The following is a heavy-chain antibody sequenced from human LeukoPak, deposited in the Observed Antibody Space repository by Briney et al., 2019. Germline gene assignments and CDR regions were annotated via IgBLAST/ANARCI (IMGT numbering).Heavy chain of an antibody. Sequence: GGSLRLSCAPSGFTFSSFAMSWVRQAPGKGLEWVSAISGSGDNTYYADSVKGRFTISRDNSKNTLHLQMNSLRAEDTAVYYCAKDPAYYYDSSGYDPFDYWGQGTLVTVSS. CDR1: GFTFSSFA. D-gene: IGHD3-22*01. V-gene: IGHV3-23*01. CDR2: ISGSGDNT. J-gene: IGHJ4*02. CDR3: AKDPAYYYDSSGYDPFDY.